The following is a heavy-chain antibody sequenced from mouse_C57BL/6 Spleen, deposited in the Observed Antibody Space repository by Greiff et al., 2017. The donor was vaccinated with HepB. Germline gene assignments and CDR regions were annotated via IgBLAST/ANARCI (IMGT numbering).Heavy chain of an antibody. J-gene: IGHJ1*03. CDR1: GYTFTDYE. D-gene: IGHD1-1*01. V-gene: IGHV1-15*01. CDR3: TRGVLRSWYFDV. Sequence: QVQLKQSGAELVRPGASVTLSCKASGYTFTDYEMHWVKQTPVHGLEWIGAIDPETGGTAYNQKFKGKAILTADKSSSTAYMELRSLTSEDSAVYYCTRGVLRSWYFDVWGTGTTVTVSS. CDR2: IDPETGGT.